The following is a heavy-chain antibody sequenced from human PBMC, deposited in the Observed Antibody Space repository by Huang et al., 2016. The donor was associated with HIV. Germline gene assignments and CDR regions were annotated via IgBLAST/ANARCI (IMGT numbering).Heavy chain of an antibody. CDR1: GGSFCGYY. CDR3: ARGGPRITVTGPLDS. V-gene: IGHV4-34*01. D-gene: IGHD6-19*01. CDR2: INHGCST. Sequence: QVQIDQWGAGLLKTSETLSLTCAVYGGSFCGYYWNWIRQPPGKGLEWMGKINHGCSTNHNPSLKSRVTILVDVSKKQFSLQLRSVTAADTAIYYCARGGPRITVTGPLDSWGPGALVSVSS. J-gene: IGHJ4*02.